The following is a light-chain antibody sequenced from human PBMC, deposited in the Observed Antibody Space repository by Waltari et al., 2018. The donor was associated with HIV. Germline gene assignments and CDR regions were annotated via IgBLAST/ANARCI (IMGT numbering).Light chain of an antibody. CDR3: QYYGSASIT. CDR2: SAS. CDR1: QSITSTY. V-gene: IGKV3-20*01. Sequence: IVLTQSPGTLSLSPGQRATLSCRASQSITSTYLAWHQQIPGQAPRILIYSASNRATGIPDRFSGSGSGTDFTLTIGRLEPEDFAVYYCQYYGSASITFGQGTRLEIK. J-gene: IGKJ5*01.